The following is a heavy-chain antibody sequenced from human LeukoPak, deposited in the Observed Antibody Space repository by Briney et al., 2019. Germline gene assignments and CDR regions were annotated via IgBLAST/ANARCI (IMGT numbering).Heavy chain of an antibody. CDR2: IYHGGNT. Sequence: SETLSLTCAVTGDSVSSSNYYWSWIRQPQGKGLEWIGYIYHGGNTNYNPSLQSRVTISVDTSKSQFSLKLSSVTAADTAVYYCARLTRRSGNYFDYWGQGTLVTVSS. D-gene: IGHD1-1*01. CDR3: ARLTRRSGNYFDY. J-gene: IGHJ4*02. CDR1: GDSVSSSNYY. V-gene: IGHV4-61*01.